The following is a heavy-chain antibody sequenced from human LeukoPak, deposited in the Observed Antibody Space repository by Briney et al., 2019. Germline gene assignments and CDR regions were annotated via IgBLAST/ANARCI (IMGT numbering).Heavy chain of an antibody. D-gene: IGHD3-10*01. CDR3: AKVSGFGEGMDV. V-gene: IGHV3-53*01. J-gene: IGHJ6*02. Sequence: GGSLRLSCAASGFTVSSKYMSWVRQAPGKGLEWVSVIYSGGSTYYADSVKGRFTISRDNSKNTLYLQMNSLRAEDTAVYYCAKVSGFGEGMDVWGQGTTVTVSS. CDR1: GFTVSSKY. CDR2: IYSGGST.